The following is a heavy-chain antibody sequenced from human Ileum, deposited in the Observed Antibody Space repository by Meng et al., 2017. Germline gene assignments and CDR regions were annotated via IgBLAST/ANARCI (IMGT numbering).Heavy chain of an antibody. CDR2: IYYSGST. D-gene: IGHD5/OR15-5a*01. CDR1: GGSTSNYW. CDR3: ARDRLYSVGSPDAFDI. V-gene: IGHV4-59*01. Sequence: AETLSLTCTVSGGSTSNYWWTWIRQPPGKGLEWIGYIYYSGSTNYNPSLKSRVTISVDTSKNQFSLKLSSVTAADTAVYYYARDRLYSVGSPDAFDIWGQGTMVTVSS. J-gene: IGHJ3*02.